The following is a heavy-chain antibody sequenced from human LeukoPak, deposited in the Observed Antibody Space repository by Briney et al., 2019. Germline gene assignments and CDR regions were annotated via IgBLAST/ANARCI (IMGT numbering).Heavy chain of an antibody. D-gene: IGHD4-17*01. CDR1: GYTFTSYD. Sequence: ASVKVSCKASGYTFTSYDINWVRQAPGKGLEWMGGFDPEDGETIYAQKFQGRVTMTEDTSTDTAYMELSSLRSEDTAVYYCATAPGVYDYGDYFDYWGQGTLVTVSS. V-gene: IGHV1-24*01. CDR2: FDPEDGET. CDR3: ATAPGVYDYGDYFDY. J-gene: IGHJ4*02.